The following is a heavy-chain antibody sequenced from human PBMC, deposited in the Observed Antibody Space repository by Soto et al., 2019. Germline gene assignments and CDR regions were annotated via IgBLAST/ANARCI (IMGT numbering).Heavy chain of an antibody. D-gene: IGHD2-15*01. CDR2: IIPILGIA. CDR3: AGDGHAEDVVVVAAPPI. V-gene: IGHV1-69*08. CDR1: GGTFSSYT. J-gene: IGHJ1*01. Sequence: QVQLVQSGAEVKKPGSSVKVSCKASGGTFSSYTISWVRQAPGQGLEWMGRIIPILGIANYAQKFQGRVTSSADKATCTAYMELSSVRSEDTAGYYCAGDGHAEDVVVVAAPPIWGQGTLVTVSS.